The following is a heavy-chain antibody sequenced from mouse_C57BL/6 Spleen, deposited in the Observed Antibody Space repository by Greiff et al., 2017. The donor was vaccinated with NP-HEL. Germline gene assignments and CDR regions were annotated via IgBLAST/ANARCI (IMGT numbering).Heavy chain of an antibody. D-gene: IGHD1-1*01. CDR2: IYPRDGST. CDR3: ARDDYYGSSYDY. CDR1: GYTFTDHT. Sequence: VKLVESDAELVKPGASVKISCKVSGYTFTDHTIHWMKQRPEQGLEWIGYIYPRDGSTKYNEKFKGKATLTADKSSSTAYMQLNSLTSEDSAVYFCARDDYYGSSYDYWGQSTTLTVSS. V-gene: IGHV1-78*01. J-gene: IGHJ2*01.